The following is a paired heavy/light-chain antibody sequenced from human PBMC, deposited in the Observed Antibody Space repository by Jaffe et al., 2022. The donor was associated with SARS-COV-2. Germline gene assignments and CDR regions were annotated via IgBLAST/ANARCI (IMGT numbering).Light chain of an antibody. J-gene: IGKJ1*01. V-gene: IGKV3-11*01. CDR3: QQRSNLWT. Sequence: DTVLTQSPATLSLSPGERATLSCRASQSVYKYLAWYQQKPGQAPRLLIYETSNRATGVPDRFSGSGSETDFTLTISGLEPEDFAVYYCQQRSNLWTFGQGTRVE. CDR1: QSVYKY. CDR2: ETS.
Heavy chain of an antibody. J-gene: IGHJ4*02. Sequence: QVQLMQSGAELAKPGASVNVSCKTSGYSFTDYYIHWLRQAPGHGPEWMGVINPSGGTTRFAQKFQGRVAMTRDLSTSTVYMGLSSLSAEDTAVYFCTRSAREGRYLPIKEYYFDFWGQGARVTVSS. D-gene: IGHD1-26*01. V-gene: IGHV1-46*01. CDR1: GYSFTDYY. CDR2: INPSGGTT. CDR3: TRSAREGRYLPIKEYYFDF.